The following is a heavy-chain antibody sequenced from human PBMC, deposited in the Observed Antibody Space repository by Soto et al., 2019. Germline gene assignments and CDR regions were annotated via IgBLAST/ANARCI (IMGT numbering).Heavy chain of an antibody. D-gene: IGHD2-8*01. J-gene: IGHJ3*02. Sequence: QVTLKESGPVLVKPTETLTLTCTVSGFSLSNARMGVSWIRQTPGKALEWVAHIFSSDDKSSSTSLKSRLTISKDTSKSQVVLTMTYMDPVDTATYSCARIEKMDRAFDTWGQGITVTVSS. CDR3: ARIEKMDRAFDT. V-gene: IGHV2-26*01. CDR1: GFSLSNARMG. CDR2: IFSSDDK.